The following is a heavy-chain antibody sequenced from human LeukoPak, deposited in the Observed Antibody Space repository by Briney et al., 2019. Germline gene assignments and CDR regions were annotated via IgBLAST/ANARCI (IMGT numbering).Heavy chain of an antibody. D-gene: IGHD6-19*01. J-gene: IGHJ4*02. Sequence: PGGSLRLSCAASGFTFSSYAMSWVRQAPGKGLEWVSAISGSGGSTYYADSVKGRFTISRDNSKNTPYLQMNSLRAEDTAVYYCAKTKSGSGWYRHYFDYWGQGTLVTVSS. CDR2: ISGSGGST. CDR3: AKTKSGSGWYRHYFDY. V-gene: IGHV3-23*01. CDR1: GFTFSSYA.